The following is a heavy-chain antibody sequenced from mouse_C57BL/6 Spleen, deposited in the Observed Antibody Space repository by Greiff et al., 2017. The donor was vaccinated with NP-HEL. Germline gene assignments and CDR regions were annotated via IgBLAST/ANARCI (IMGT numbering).Heavy chain of an antibody. D-gene: IGHD1-1*01. V-gene: IGHV5-4*01. Sequence: VQLQQSGGGLVKPGGSLKLSCAASGFTFSSYAMSWVRQTPEKRLEWVATISDGGSYTYYPDNVKGRFTISRDNAKNNLYLQMSHLKSEDTAMYYCARDYYGSAMDYWGQGTSVTVSS. CDR1: GFTFSSYA. CDR3: ARDYYGSAMDY. CDR2: ISDGGSYT. J-gene: IGHJ4*01.